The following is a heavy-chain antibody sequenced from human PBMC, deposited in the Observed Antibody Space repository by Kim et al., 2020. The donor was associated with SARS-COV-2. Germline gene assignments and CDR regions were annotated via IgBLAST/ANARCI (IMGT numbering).Heavy chain of an antibody. D-gene: IGHD3-22*01. V-gene: IGHV3-48*02. Sequence: GGSLRLSCAASGFTFSSYSMNWVRQAPGKGLEWVSYISSSSSTIYYADSVKGRFTISRDNAKNSLYLQMNSLRDEDTAVYYCAREQGPYYDSSGYHYWGQGTLVTVSS. CDR1: GFTFSSYS. CDR3: AREQGPYYDSSGYHY. J-gene: IGHJ4*02. CDR2: ISSSSSTI.